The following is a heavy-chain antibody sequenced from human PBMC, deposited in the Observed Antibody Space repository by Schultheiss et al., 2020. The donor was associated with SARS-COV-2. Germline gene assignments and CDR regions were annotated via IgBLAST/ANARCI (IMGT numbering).Heavy chain of an antibody. J-gene: IGHJ4*02. Sequence: SETLSLTCAVYGGSFSGYYWSWIRQPPGKGLEWIGEINHSGSTNYNPSLKSRVTISVDTSKNQFSLKLSSVTAADTAVYYCARGMTIFGVVIIGRYYFDYWGQGTLVTVSS. CDR1: GGSFSGYY. V-gene: IGHV4-34*01. CDR2: INHSGST. CDR3: ARGMTIFGVVIIGRYYFDY. D-gene: IGHD3-3*01.